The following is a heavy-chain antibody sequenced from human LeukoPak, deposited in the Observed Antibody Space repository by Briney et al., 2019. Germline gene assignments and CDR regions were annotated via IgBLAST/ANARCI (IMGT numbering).Heavy chain of an antibody. V-gene: IGHV1-2*02. CDR1: GYTFTGYY. CDR2: INPNSGGT. CDR3: ARDEMIGAAWDY. J-gene: IGHJ4*02. D-gene: IGHD1-26*01. Sequence: ASVKVSCKASGYTFTGYYMHWVRQAPGQGLEWMGWINPNSGGTNYAQKFQGRVTMTRDTSISTAYMELSRLRSDDTAVYYCARDEMIGAAWDYWGQGTLVTVSS.